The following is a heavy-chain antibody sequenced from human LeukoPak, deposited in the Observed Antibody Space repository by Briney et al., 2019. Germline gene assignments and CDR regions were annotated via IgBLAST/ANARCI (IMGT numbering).Heavy chain of an antibody. J-gene: IGHJ4*02. CDR1: GGSISSSSYY. V-gene: IGHV4-39*07. CDR3: ARATLFPTLFDY. D-gene: IGHD3-10*02. Sequence: SETLSLTCTVSGGSISSSSYYWGWIRQPPGKGLEWIGSIYYSGSTYYNPSLKSRVTISVDTSKNLFSLKLSSVTAADTAVYYCARATLFPTLFDYWGQGTLVTVSS. CDR2: IYYSGST.